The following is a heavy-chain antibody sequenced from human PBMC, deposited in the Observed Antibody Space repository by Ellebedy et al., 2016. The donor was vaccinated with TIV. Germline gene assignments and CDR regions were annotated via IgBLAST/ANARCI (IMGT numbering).Heavy chain of an antibody. CDR2: IIPILGIA. J-gene: IGHJ4*02. Sequence: AASVKVSCKASGGTFSSYAISWVRQAPGQGLEWMGRIIPILGIANYAQKFQGRVTITADKSTSTAYMELSSLRSEDTAVYYCARTNDYVRLGIDYWGQGTLVTVSS. V-gene: IGHV1-69*04. D-gene: IGHD4-17*01. CDR3: ARTNDYVRLGIDY. CDR1: GGTFSSYA.